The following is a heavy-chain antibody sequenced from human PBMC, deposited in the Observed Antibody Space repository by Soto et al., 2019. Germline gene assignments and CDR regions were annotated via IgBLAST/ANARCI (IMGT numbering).Heavy chain of an antibody. CDR3: ARVDCSGGSCPEGYYYGMDV. D-gene: IGHD2-15*01. V-gene: IGHV1-69*01. Sequence: QVQLVQSGAEVKKPGSSVKVSCKAFGGTFSSYAISWLRQAPGQGLEWMGGIIPIFGTANYAQKFQGRVTITADESTSTAYMELSSLRSEDTAVYYCARVDCSGGSCPEGYYYGMDVWGQGTTVTVSS. J-gene: IGHJ6*02. CDR1: GGTFSSYA. CDR2: IIPIFGTA.